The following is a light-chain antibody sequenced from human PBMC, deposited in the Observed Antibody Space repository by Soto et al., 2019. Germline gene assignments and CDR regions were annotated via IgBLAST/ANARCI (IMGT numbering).Light chain of an antibody. CDR2: DSS. CDR3: YQRNSWPPPT. CDR1: QSISTY. Sequence: EIAMTQSPATLSLSPGERATLSCRASQSISTYLAWYQEKPGQAPRLLIYDSSNRATGIPPRFSGSGSGTEYSTLISSRQPAEDSVNYCYQRNSWPPPTFGGGTRVEI. V-gene: IGKV3-11*01. J-gene: IGKJ4*01.